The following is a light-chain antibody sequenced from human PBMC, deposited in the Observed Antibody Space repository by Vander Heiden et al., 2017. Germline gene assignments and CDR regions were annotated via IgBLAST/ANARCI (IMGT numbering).Light chain of an antibody. Sequence: EIVMMQSPSTLSVSPGERATLSCRASQSVSSNLAWYRQELGQAPRLIIYGASTRATGIPARFSGSGSGTEFTLTISSLQSEDFAVYYCHQYNSWPWTFGQGTKVDIK. J-gene: IGKJ1*01. CDR3: HQYNSWPWT. CDR2: GAS. CDR1: QSVSSN. V-gene: IGKV3-15*01.